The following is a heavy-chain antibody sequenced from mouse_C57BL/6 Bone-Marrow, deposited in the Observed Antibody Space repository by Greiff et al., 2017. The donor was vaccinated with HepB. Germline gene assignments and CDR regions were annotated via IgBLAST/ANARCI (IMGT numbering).Heavy chain of an antibody. CDR1: GYTFTRYW. CDR2: INPSSGYT. J-gene: IGHJ4*01. CDR3: SRTADPKDYYSMHY. V-gene: IGHV1-7*01. Sequence: QVQPQQSGAELATPGASVRLSCKDSGYTFTRYWMQWVKQRHGQGLEWIGYINPSSGYTKYNQKFKDKATLTADKYSSTAYKQLSSLTYDDSSVFYFSRTADPKDYYSMHYRRSAAPVTVFS.